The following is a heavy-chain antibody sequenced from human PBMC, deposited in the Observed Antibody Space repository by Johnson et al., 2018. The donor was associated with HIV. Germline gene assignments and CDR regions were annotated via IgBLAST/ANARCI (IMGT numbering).Heavy chain of an antibody. J-gene: IGHJ3*02. D-gene: IGHD1-26*01. CDR1: GFTFSSYA. CDR2: ISSNGGST. V-gene: IGHV3-64*01. CDR3: ARGGASGAFDI. Sequence: EVQLVESGGGLVQPWGSLRLSCAASGFTFSSYAMHWVRQAPGKGLEYVSAISSNGGSTYYANSVKGRFTISRDNSKNTLYLQMGSLRAEDMAVYYCARGGASGAFDIWGQGTMVTVSS.